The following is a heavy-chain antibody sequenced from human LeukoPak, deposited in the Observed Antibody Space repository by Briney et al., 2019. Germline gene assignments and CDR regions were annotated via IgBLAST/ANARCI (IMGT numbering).Heavy chain of an antibody. J-gene: IGHJ4*02. D-gene: IGHD1-1*01. CDR3: ARDQLGAVLYFDY. CDR1: GGSISSYY. CDR2: IYYSGST. V-gene: IGHV4-59*01. Sequence: SETLSLTCTVSGGSISSYYWSWIRQPPGKGLEWIGYIYYSGSTNYNPSLKSRVTISVDTSKNQFSLKLSSVTAADTAVYYFARDQLGAVLYFDYWGQGTLVTVSS.